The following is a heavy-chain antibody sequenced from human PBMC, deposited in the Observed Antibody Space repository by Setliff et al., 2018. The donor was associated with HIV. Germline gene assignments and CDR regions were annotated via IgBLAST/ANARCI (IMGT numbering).Heavy chain of an antibody. V-gene: IGHV3-48*01. J-gene: IGHJ4*02. Sequence: GGSLRLSCAASGFTFSSYSMNWVRQSPGKGLEWVSYISGSSSGVDYADSVKGRFTVSRDNARSSLYLQLNSLRSEDTAVYYCARDLIWGFDYWGQGTPVTVSS. CDR1: GFTFSSYS. CDR2: ISGSSSGV. CDR3: ARDLIWGFDY. D-gene: IGHD3-16*01.